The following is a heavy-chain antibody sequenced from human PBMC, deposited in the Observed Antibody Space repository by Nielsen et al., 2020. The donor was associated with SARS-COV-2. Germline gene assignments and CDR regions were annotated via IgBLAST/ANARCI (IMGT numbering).Heavy chain of an antibody. V-gene: IGHV3-30*03. CDR1: GFTFSSYG. D-gene: IGHD6-6*01. CDR3: ARSSRESSIAAPN. Sequence: GSLRLSCAASGFTFSSYGMHWVRQAPGKGLEWVAVISYDGSNKYYADSVKGRFTISRDNSKNTLYLQMNSLRAEDTAVYYCARSSRESSIAAPNWGQGTLVTVSS. J-gene: IGHJ4*02. CDR2: ISYDGSNK.